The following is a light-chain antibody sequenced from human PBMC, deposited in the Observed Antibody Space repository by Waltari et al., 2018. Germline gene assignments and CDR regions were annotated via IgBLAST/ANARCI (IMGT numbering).Light chain of an antibody. V-gene: IGKV1-39*01. CDR3: QQSFSSPWT. J-gene: IGKJ1*01. Sequence: DSQMTQPPSSRSASIGDTITVTCRARQNIRTYLNWYQQKPAKAPKLLLFGASTLPSGVPSRFSGSASGTEFTLTVTNLQPDDFATYFCQQSFSSPWTFGQGTTV. CDR2: GAS. CDR1: QNIRTY.